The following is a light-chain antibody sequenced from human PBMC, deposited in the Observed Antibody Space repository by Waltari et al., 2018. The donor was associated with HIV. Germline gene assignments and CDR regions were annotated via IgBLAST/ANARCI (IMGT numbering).Light chain of an antibody. V-gene: IGLV2-23*02. Sequence: QSALTQSASVSGSPGQSITISCTGTSSDVGTYNLVSWYQQHPGKAPKLMISEVSKRPSGVSNRFSGSKSGNTASLTISGLQAEDEADYYCCSYAGSVVFGGGTKLTVL. J-gene: IGLJ2*01. CDR3: CSYAGSVV. CDR2: EVS. CDR1: SSDVGTYNL.